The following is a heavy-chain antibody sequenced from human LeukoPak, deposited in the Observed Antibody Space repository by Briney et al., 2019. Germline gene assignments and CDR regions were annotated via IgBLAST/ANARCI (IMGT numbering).Heavy chain of an antibody. CDR3: AKDNRRHYTSGPNPDSLH. D-gene: IGHD6-19*01. V-gene: IGHV3-9*01. J-gene: IGHJ4*02. CDR2: ISWNSGSI. CDR1: GFIFNNYA. Sequence: GGSLRLSCAGSGFIFNNYAMHWVRQPPGKGLEWVSGISWNSGSIDYADSVKGRFTISRGNAKNSLYLQMNSLRVEDTAFYYCAKDNRRHYTSGPNPDSLHWGQGALVAVSS.